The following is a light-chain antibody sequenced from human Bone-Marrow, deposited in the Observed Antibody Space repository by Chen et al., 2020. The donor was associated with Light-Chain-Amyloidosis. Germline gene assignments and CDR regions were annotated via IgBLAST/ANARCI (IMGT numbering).Light chain of an antibody. J-gene: IGLJ3*02. V-gene: IGLV3-21*02. CDR2: DDG. CDR3: QVWDRSSDRPV. CDR1: IIGSTS. Sequence: SYVLTQPSSVSVAPGQTATIARGGNIIGSTSVHWYQQTPGQAPLLVVYDDGDRPSGIPGRLSGSNSGNTATLTISRVEAGDEADYYCQVWDRSSDRPVFGGGTKLTVL.